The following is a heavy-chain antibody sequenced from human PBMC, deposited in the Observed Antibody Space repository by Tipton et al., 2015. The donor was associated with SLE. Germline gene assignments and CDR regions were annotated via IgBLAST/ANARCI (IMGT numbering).Heavy chain of an antibody. Sequence: TLSLTCDVSGGSFSDYYWTWIRQSPGKGLEWIGQITHSGGAIYNPSLKSRVTISVDTSKRQFPLRLSSVTAADAAIYYCARGALGDYYYFMDVWDTGTTVTVSS. CDR2: ITHSGGA. CDR1: GGSFSDYY. J-gene: IGHJ6*03. D-gene: IGHD1-26*01. V-gene: IGHV4-34*01. CDR3: ARGALGDYYYFMDV.